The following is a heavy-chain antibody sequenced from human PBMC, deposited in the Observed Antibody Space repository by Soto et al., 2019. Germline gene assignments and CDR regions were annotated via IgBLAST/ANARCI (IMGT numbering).Heavy chain of an antibody. CDR1: DASVVGYH. CDR3: AKDRSTMRWFDP. D-gene: IGHD1-1*01. CDR2: VQMSGTT. Sequence: PFATLSHSCAVSDASVVGYHGSWIRQAAGKGLEWIGRVQMSGTTNYNPSLKTRVTMSLDTSKNEVSLRMTSVTAADTAVYFCAKDRSTMRWFDPWGQGILVTVSS. J-gene: IGHJ5*02. V-gene: IGHV4-4*07.